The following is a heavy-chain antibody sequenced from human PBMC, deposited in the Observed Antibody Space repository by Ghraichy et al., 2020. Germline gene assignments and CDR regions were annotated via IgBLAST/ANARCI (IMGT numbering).Heavy chain of an antibody. D-gene: IGHD2-15*01. CDR2: IDSRGGNT. V-gene: IGHV3-23*01. J-gene: IGHJ6*03. CDR3: AKALYSSYMYMDV. Sequence: GALRLSCAASGFPFLNYAINWVRQTPDKGLEWVSTIDSRGGNTHYADSVKGRFTISRDISKSTVYLQMTNVRPEDTAIYYCAKALYSSYMYMDVWGNGTTVTVSS. CDR1: GFPFLNYA.